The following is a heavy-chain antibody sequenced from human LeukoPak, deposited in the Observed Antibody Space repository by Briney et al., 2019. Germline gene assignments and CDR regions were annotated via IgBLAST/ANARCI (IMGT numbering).Heavy chain of an antibody. CDR1: GYTFTSYY. V-gene: IGHV1-46*01. CDR2: INPSGGST. Sequence: ASVKVSCKASGYTFTSYYMHWVRQAPGQGLEWMGIINPSGGSTSYAQKFQGRVTMTRDTSTSTVYMELSSLRSEDTAVYYCARERSRRDGYNTGPGYFDYWGQGTLVTVSS. J-gene: IGHJ4*02. D-gene: IGHD5-24*01. CDR3: ARERSRRDGYNTGPGYFDY.